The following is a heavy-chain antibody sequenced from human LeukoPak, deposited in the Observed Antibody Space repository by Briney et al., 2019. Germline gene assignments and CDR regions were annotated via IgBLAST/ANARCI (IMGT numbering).Heavy chain of an antibody. V-gene: IGHV1-18*01. CDR3: ARGNYYDSSGYRGAFDI. J-gene: IGHJ3*02. Sequence: PGASVKVSCKASGYTFTSYGISWVRRAPGQGLEWMGWISAYNGNTNYAQKLQGRVTMTTDTSTSTAYMELRSLRSDDTAVYYCARGNYYDSSGYRGAFDIWGQGTMVTVSS. CDR1: GYTFTSYG. CDR2: ISAYNGNT. D-gene: IGHD3-22*01.